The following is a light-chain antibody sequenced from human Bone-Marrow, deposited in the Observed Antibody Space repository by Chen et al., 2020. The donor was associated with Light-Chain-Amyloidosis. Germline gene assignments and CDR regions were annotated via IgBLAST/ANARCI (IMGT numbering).Light chain of an antibody. CDR1: NIGSTS. V-gene: IGLV3-21*02. CDR3: QVWDRSSDRPV. CDR2: DDS. J-gene: IGLJ3*02. Sequence: SYVLTPPSSVSVAPGQTATTACGGNNIGSTSVHGYQQTPGQSPLLVVYDDSDRPSGIPERLSGSNSRNTATLTISRVEAGDEADYYCQVWDRSSDRPVFGGGTKLTVL.